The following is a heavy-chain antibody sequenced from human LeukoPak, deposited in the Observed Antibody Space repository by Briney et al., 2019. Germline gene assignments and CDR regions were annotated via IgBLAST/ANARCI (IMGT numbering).Heavy chain of an antibody. CDR2: ISAYNGNT. Sequence: ASVKVSCKASGYTFTSYGISWVRQAPGQGLEWMGWISAYNGNTNYAQKLQGRVTVTTDTSTSTAYMELRSLRSDDTAVYYCARGYDILTGYYYFDYWGQGTLVTVSS. CDR1: GYTFTSYG. V-gene: IGHV1-18*01. D-gene: IGHD3-9*01. CDR3: ARGYDILTGYYYFDY. J-gene: IGHJ4*02.